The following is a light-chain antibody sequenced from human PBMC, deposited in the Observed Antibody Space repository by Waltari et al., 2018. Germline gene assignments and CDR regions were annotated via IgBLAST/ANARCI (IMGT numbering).Light chain of an antibody. CDR1: SGSVSTTSY. CDR2: KAN. Sequence: QTVVTQAPSLSVSPGGTVTLTCALSSGSVSTTSYATWYQQTPGQAPRTLVYKANELSSGVPYDFSGSIIGNTAALTSTGAQADDESDYYCALYMGSGIWVFGGGTKLTVL. CDR3: ALYMGSGIWV. V-gene: IGLV8-61*01. J-gene: IGLJ3*02.